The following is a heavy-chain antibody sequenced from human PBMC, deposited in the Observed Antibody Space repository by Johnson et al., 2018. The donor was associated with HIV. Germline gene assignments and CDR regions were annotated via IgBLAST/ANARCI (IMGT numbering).Heavy chain of an antibody. V-gene: IGHV3-66*04. D-gene: IGHD2-8*02. CDR3: ARRSARSGGFDL. Sequence: VQLVESGGGLVQPGRSLRLSCAASGFTFSSYAMSWVRQAPGKWLEWVSVIYTGGSTFYADSVKGRFTISRDNSKNALYLQMSSLRAGDTAVYYCARRSARSGGFDLWGQGTMVTVSS. CDR1: GFTFSSYA. J-gene: IGHJ3*01. CDR2: IYTGGST.